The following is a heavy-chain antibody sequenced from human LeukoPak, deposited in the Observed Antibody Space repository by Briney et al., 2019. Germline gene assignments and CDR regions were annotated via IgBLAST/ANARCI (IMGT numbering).Heavy chain of an antibody. V-gene: IGHV3-9*01. CDR2: ISWNSGSI. CDR1: GFTFDDYA. D-gene: IGHD5-18*01. J-gene: IGHJ5*02. Sequence: GGSLRLSCAASGFTFDDYAMHWVRQAPGKGLEWVSGISWNSGSIGYADSVKGRFTISRDNAKNSPYLQMNSLRAEDTAVYYCAKDRAAMVGWFDPWGQGTLVTVSS. CDR3: AKDRAAMVGWFDP.